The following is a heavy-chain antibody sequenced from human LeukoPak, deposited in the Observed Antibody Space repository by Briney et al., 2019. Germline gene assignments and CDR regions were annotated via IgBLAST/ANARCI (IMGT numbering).Heavy chain of an antibody. D-gene: IGHD3-10*01. V-gene: IGHV1-18*01. CDR3: AREPSSITMVLAYYGMDV. Sequence: ASVKVSCKASGYTFTSYGISWVRQAPGQGLEWMGWFSAYNGNTNYAQKPQGRVTMTTDTSTSTAYMELRSLRSDDTAVYYCAREPSSITMVLAYYGMDVWGQGTTVTVSS. CDR1: GYTFTSYG. J-gene: IGHJ6*02. CDR2: FSAYNGNT.